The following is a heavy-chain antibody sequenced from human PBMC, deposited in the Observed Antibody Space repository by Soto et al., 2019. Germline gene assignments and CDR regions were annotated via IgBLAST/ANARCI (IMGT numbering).Heavy chain of an antibody. Sequence: GGSLRLSCAASGFTFDDYAMHWVRQAPGKGLEWVSGISWNSGSIGYADSVKGRFTISRDNAKNSLYLQMNSLRAEDTALYYCAKDVEGYYGSGSYDYWGQGTLVTVSS. CDR1: GFTFDDYA. D-gene: IGHD3-10*01. CDR3: AKDVEGYYGSGSYDY. CDR2: ISWNSGSI. V-gene: IGHV3-9*01. J-gene: IGHJ4*02.